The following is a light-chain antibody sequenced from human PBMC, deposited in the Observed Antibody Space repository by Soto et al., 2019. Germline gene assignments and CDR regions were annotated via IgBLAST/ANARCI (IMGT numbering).Light chain of an antibody. J-gene: IGKJ1*01. CDR2: YXX. Sequence: DIQVPHSPSTLSASVGDRVTITCRASQSIGSLLACYQQKPVKXPXXXXXYXXXXXXGXXXXXXGSGSGTEFTLTISSLQPDDFATYYCQQYDSYSTTFGQGTKVDIK. CDR1: QSIGSL. CDR3: QQYDSYSTT. V-gene: IGKV1-5*01.